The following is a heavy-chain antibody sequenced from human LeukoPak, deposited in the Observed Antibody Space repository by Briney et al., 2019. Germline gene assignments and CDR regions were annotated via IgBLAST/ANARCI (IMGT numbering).Heavy chain of an antibody. CDR3: ARAGRRRDSSSSFDC. J-gene: IGHJ4*02. Sequence: QTLSLTCAISGDSVSSYSAAWNWIRRSPSRGLEWLGRTYYRSKWYNDYAVSVKSRITINPDTSKNQFSLQLNSVTPEDTAVYYCARAGRRRDSSSSFDCWGQGTLVTVSA. V-gene: IGHV6-1*01. D-gene: IGHD6-6*01. CDR2: TYYRSKWYN. CDR1: GDSVSSYSAA.